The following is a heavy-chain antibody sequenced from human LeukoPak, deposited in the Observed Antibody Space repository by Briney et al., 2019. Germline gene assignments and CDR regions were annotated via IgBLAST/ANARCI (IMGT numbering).Heavy chain of an antibody. Sequence: GGSLRLSCAASGFTFSSYWMSWVRQAPGKGLEWVANIKQGGSEKYYVDSVKGRFTISRDNAKNSLYLQMNSLRAEDTAVYYCARVLAGQIYYYYYGMDVWGQGTTVTVSS. D-gene: IGHD2/OR15-2a*01. J-gene: IGHJ6*02. CDR3: ARVLAGQIYYYYYGMDV. CDR2: IKQGGSEK. V-gene: IGHV3-7*01. CDR1: GFTFSSYW.